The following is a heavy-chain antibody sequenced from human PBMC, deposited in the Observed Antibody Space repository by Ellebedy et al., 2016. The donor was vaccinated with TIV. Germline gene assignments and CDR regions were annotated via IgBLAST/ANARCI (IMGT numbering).Heavy chain of an antibody. J-gene: IGHJ4*02. CDR2: ILSGGPT. CDR1: GLTLSSST. D-gene: IGHD6-19*01. Sequence: GESLKISCAASGLTLSSSTMSWVRQAPGKGLEWVSSILSGGPTSYAASVKGRFTIARDNSENTLYLHMNSLRVEDTAVYYCATTDGYGTGWYGRNPYWGQGTLVTVSS. V-gene: IGHV3-23*01. CDR3: ATTDGYGTGWYGRNPY.